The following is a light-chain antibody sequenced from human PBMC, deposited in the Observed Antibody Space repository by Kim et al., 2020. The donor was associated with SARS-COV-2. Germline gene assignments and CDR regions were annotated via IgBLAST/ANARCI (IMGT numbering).Light chain of an antibody. Sequence: SSELTQDSAVSVALGQTVRITFQADSLRSYYATWYQQRPRQAPVLVIYGRNNRPSGIPDRFSGSSSVNTASLTISGAQSEYEADVYCQSRDSGGDVLFGG. CDR3: QSRDSGGDVL. CDR2: GRN. CDR1: SLRSYY. J-gene: IGLJ2*01. V-gene: IGLV3-19*01.